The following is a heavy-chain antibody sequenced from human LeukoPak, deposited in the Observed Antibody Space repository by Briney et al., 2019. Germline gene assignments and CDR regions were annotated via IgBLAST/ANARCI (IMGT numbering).Heavy chain of an antibody. CDR1: GFTFSDYS. CDR3: ARVVGGYNYRVEDY. J-gene: IGHJ4*02. V-gene: IGHV3-21*01. D-gene: IGHD5-24*01. Sequence: GGSLRLSCAASGFTFSDYSMNWVRQAPGKGLEWVSSISSSSSYIYYADSVKGRFTISRDNAKNSLYLQMNSLRAEDTAVYYCARVVGGYNYRVEDYWGQGTLVTVSS. CDR2: ISSSSSYI.